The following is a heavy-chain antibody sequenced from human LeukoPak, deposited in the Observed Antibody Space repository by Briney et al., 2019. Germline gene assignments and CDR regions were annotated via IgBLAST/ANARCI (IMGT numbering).Heavy chain of an antibody. J-gene: IGHJ6*02. CDR3: ARDQDYYGSGSSKFYYYYYGMDV. V-gene: IGHV3-33*01. CDR1: GFTFSSYG. CDR2: IWYDGSNK. D-gene: IGHD3-10*01. Sequence: PGGSLRLSCAASGFTFSSYGMHWVRQAPGKGLEWVAVIWYDGSNKYYADSVKGRFTISRDNSKNTLYLQMNSLRAEDTAVYYRARDQDYYGSGSSKFYYYYYGMDVWGQGTTVTVSS.